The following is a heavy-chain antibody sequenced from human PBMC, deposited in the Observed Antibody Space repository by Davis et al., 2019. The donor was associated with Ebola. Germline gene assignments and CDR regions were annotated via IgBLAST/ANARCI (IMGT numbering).Heavy chain of an antibody. V-gene: IGHV1-24*01. D-gene: IGHD3-9*01. Sequence: ASVKVSCKVSGHILTALFMHWVRQAPGKGIEWMGGFDPEDGEIMYAQKFQGRVTMTEDRGRDTAYMELRNLRPEDTAVYYCATVLGPKKYFDPNWFDPWGQGTLVTVSS. CDR2: FDPEDGEI. CDR3: ATVLGPKKYFDPNWFDP. J-gene: IGHJ5*02. CDR1: GHILTALF.